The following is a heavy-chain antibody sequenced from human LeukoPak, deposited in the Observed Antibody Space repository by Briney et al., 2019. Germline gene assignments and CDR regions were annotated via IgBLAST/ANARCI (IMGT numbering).Heavy chain of an antibody. CDR3: ATTSRSITWDY. CDR1: GFSFSTYW. V-gene: IGHV3-7*02. Sequence: GGSLRLSCAASGFSFSTYWMCWVRQAPGQRLEWLANIKQDGRVEQYVDSVKGRFTISRDNAKNSLYLQMNSLRAEDTAVYYCATTSRSITWDYWGQGTLVTVSS. J-gene: IGHJ4*02. D-gene: IGHD2-2*01. CDR2: IKQDGRVE.